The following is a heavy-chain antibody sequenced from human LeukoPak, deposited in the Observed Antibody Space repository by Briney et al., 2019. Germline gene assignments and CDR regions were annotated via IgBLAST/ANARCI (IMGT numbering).Heavy chain of an antibody. D-gene: IGHD3-10*01. J-gene: IGHJ4*02. CDR3: AKDLLANYYASASPDY. CDR1: GFTFSSYA. Sequence: GGSLRLSCAASGFTFSSYAMHWVRQAPGKGLEWVAVISYDGSNKYYADSVKGRFTISRDNSKNTLYLQMNSLRGEDTAVYYCAKDLLANYYASASPDYWGQGTLVTVSS. V-gene: IGHV3-30*18. CDR2: ISYDGSNK.